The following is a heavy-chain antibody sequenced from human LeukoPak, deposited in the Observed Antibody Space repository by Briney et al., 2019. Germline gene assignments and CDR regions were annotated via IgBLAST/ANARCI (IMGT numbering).Heavy chain of an antibody. Sequence: SETLSLTCIVSGDSISSYYWSWIRQPPGKGLEWIGYIYYSGSTNYNPSLMSRVTISVDTSKNQFSLKLSSVTAADTAVYYCVRGGYYDSSGYSYYYGMDVWGQGTTVTVSS. CDR2: IYYSGST. CDR1: GDSISSYY. CDR3: VRGGYYDSSGYSYYYGMDV. V-gene: IGHV4-59*01. J-gene: IGHJ6*02. D-gene: IGHD3-22*01.